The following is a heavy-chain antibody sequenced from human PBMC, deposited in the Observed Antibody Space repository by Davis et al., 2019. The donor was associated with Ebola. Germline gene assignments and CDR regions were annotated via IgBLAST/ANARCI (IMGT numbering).Heavy chain of an antibody. V-gene: IGHV3-21*01. CDR1: GFTFSSYS. D-gene: IGHD6-6*01. CDR2: ISSSSSYI. CDR3: ARSSIAARPGYYYGMDV. J-gene: IGHJ6*02. Sequence: GESLKISCAASGFTFSSYSMNWVRQAPRKGLEWVSSISSSSSYIYYADSVKGRFTISRDNAKNSLYLQMNSLRAEDTAVYYCARSSIAARPGYYYGMDVWGQGTTVTVSS.